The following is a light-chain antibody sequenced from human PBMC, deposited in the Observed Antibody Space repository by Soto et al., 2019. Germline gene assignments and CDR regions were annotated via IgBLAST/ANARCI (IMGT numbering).Light chain of an antibody. CDR1: QSVSSNY. V-gene: IGKV3-20*01. J-gene: IGKJ1*01. Sequence: ENVLTQSPGTLSLSPGERATLSCRASQSVSSNYVAWYQQKPGQAPRLLIHGASTRATGIADRFSGSGSGTDFTLTISRLEPEDFAVYYCQLYGTSPKTFGQGTKVDNK. CDR2: GAS. CDR3: QLYGTSPKT.